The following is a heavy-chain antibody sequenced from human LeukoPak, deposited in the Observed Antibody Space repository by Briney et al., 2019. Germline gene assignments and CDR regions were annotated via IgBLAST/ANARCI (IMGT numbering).Heavy chain of an antibody. V-gene: IGHV4-39*01. CDR2: IYYSGST. D-gene: IGHD2-21*01. CDR1: GASISSGNYY. CDR3: ARNPSILWFLEY. Sequence: SETLSLTCTVSGASISSGNYYWGWIRQPPGKGLEWIGSIYYSGSTYYNPSLKSRVAISVDTSKKQFSLKLSSVTAADTAVYYCARNPSILWFLEYWGQGTLVTVSS. J-gene: IGHJ4*02.